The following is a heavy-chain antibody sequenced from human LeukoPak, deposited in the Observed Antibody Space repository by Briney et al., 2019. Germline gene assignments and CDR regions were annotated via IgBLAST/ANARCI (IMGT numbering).Heavy chain of an antibody. J-gene: IGHJ4*02. CDR1: GFTFSSYS. D-gene: IGHD2-15*01. V-gene: IGHV3-21*01. CDR2: ISSSSSYI. CDR3: ARDWVGDCSGGSCYYFDY. Sequence: PGGSLRLSCAASGFTFSSYSMNWVRQAPGQGLEWVSSISSSSSYIYYADSVKGRFTISRDNAKNSLYLQMNSLRAEDTAVYYCARDWVGDCSGGSCYYFDYWGQGTLVTVSS.